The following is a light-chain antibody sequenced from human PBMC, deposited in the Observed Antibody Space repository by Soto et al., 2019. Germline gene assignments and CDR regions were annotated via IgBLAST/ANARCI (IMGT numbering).Light chain of an antibody. CDR3: QQYNDSFRYT. CDR1: QSINTW. V-gene: IGKV1-5*03. Sequence: DIQMTQSPSTLSASVGDRVTITCRASQSINTWLAWYQQKPGTVPKLLIYEASTLESGVPSRFSGSRSGTEVNLTVRSLQPDDFATYYCQQYNDSFRYTFGQGTKLEI. J-gene: IGKJ2*01. CDR2: EAS.